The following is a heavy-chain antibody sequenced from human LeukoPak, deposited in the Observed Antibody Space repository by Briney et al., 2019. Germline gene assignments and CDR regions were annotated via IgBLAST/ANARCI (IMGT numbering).Heavy chain of an antibody. CDR2: ISVSGGST. D-gene: IGHD1-26*01. CDR3: GKGQRGIGDP. V-gene: IGHV3-23*01. CDR1: GFTFSDAW. Sequence: GGSLRLSCAASGFTFSDAWMSWVRQAPGKGLEWVSSISVSGGSTNYAGPVKGRFTISRDNSKNTLYLQMSSLRAEDTAVYYCGKGQRGIGDPWGQGTLVTVSS. J-gene: IGHJ5*02.